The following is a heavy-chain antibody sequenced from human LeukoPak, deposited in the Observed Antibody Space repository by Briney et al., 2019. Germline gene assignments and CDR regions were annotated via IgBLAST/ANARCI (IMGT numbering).Heavy chain of an antibody. CDR2: ISSSGSTI. V-gene: IGHV3-48*03. Sequence: PGGSLRLSCAASRFTINNYEMNWVRQAPGKGLEWVSYISSSGSTIYYADSVKGRFTISRDNAKNSLYLQMNSLRAEDTAVYYCARDRRGWFDPWGQGTLVTVSS. J-gene: IGHJ5*02. CDR3: ARDRRGWFDP. CDR1: RFTINNYE.